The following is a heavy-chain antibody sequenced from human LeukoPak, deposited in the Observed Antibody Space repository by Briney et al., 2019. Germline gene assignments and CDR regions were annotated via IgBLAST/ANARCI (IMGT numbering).Heavy chain of an antibody. CDR1: GFTFSSYA. D-gene: IGHD3-10*01. V-gene: IGHV3-23*01. CDR3: AKDQRGVYTSYYFDY. J-gene: IGHJ4*02. CDR2: ISGSGGST. Sequence: GGSLRPSCAASGFTFSSYAMSWVRQAPGKGLEWVSAISGSGGSTYYADSVKGRFTISRDNSKNTLYLQMNSLRAEDTAVYYCAKDQRGVYTSYYFDYWGQGTLVTVSS.